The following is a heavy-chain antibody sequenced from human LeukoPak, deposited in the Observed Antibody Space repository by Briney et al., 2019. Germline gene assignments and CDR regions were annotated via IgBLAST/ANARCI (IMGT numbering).Heavy chain of an antibody. Sequence: SETLSLTCTVSGGSNSSYYWSWIRQPPGKGLEWIGYTHYSGSTSYNPSLKSRVTISVDTFKNQFSLKLTSMTAADTAVYYCARGYSGSYGRFDYWGQGTLVTVSS. CDR1: GGSNSSYY. D-gene: IGHD1-26*01. V-gene: IGHV4-59*01. J-gene: IGHJ4*02. CDR3: ARGYSGSYGRFDY. CDR2: THYSGST.